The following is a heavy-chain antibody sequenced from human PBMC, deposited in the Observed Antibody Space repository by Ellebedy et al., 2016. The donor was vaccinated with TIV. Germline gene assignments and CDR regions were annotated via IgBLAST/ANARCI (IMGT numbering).Heavy chain of an antibody. D-gene: IGHD3-16*01. Sequence: GESLKISCAASGFTFSRYWMSWARQAPGKGLEWVARIKYDGADKDYVDSVKGRFTISRDNAKNSLYLQMNSLRVEDTAVYFCVRARNYALDSWGQGTLVTVSS. J-gene: IGHJ4*02. CDR3: VRARNYALDS. CDR1: GFTFSRYW. V-gene: IGHV3-7*01. CDR2: IKYDGADK.